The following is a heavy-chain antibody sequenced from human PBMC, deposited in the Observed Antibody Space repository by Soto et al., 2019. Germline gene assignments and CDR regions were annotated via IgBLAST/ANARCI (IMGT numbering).Heavy chain of an antibody. CDR3: ARDVNIVSPPLYGMEV. Sequence: EVQLVESGGGLVQPGGSLRLSCAASGFTFSSYWMSWVRQAPGKGLEWVANIKQDGSEKYYVDSVKGRYTICRDNAKNFLSRQKNSLGAEDTAVYHCARDVNIVSPPLYGMEVWGQGTTVTVSS. V-gene: IGHV3-7*01. D-gene: IGHD2-15*01. CDR1: GFTFSSYW. J-gene: IGHJ6*02. CDR2: IKQDGSEK.